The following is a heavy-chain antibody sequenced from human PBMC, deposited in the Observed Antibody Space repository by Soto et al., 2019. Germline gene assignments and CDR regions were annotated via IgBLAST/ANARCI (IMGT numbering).Heavy chain of an antibody. V-gene: IGHV4-39*01. CDR2: IYYSGST. CDR1: GGSISSSSYY. D-gene: IGHD3-10*01. CDR3: ARHVVTMVRGVTTFDY. Sequence: PSETLSLTCTVSGGSISSSSYYWGWIRQPPGKGLEWIGSIYYSGSTYYNPSLKSRVTISVDTSKNQFSLKLSSVTAADTAVYYCARHVVTMVRGVTTFDYWGQGTLVTV. J-gene: IGHJ4*02.